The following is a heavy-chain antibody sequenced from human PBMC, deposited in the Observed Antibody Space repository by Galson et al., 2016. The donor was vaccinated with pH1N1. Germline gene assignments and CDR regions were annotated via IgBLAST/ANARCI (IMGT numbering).Heavy chain of an antibody. J-gene: IGHJ5*02. Sequence: SVKVSCKASGGTFSDSPISWVRQAPGQGLEWMGGIIPLFGTTNYAQKFRGRVTITADESTSTAYMELSSLRYEDTAVYYCARDLGVVPAATSWSDPWGQGTLAGVSP. V-gene: IGHV1-69*13. CDR2: IIPLFGTT. CDR1: GGTFSDSP. CDR3: ARDLGVVPAATSWSDP. D-gene: IGHD2-2*01.